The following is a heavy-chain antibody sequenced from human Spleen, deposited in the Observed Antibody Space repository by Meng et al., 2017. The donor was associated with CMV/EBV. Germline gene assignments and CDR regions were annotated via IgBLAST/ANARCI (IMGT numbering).Heavy chain of an antibody. V-gene: IGHV4-39*07. CDR3: ARDKGIVATANDY. Sequence: SETLSLTCAVSGGSISSSTYYWGWVRQPPGKGLEWIGSIHYTGITYNNPSLKSRVTISVDTSKNQFSLKLHSVTAADTALYFCARDKGIVATANDYWGQGTLVTVSS. CDR1: GGSISSSTYY. D-gene: IGHD5-12*01. J-gene: IGHJ4*02. CDR2: IHYTGIT.